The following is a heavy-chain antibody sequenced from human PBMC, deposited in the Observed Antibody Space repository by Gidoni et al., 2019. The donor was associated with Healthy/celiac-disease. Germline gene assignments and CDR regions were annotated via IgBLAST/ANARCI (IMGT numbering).Heavy chain of an antibody. V-gene: IGHV3-48*04. D-gene: IGHD3-16*01. CDR1: GFTFSSYS. CDR2: ISSSSSTI. Sequence: EVQLVESGGGLVQPGGSLRLSCAASGFTFSSYSMNWVRQAPGKGLEWVSYISSSSSTIYYADSVKGRFTISRDNAKNSLYLQMNSLRAEDTAVYYCARELGGWPGLSGDWGQGTLVTVSS. CDR3: ARELGGWPGLSGD. J-gene: IGHJ4*02.